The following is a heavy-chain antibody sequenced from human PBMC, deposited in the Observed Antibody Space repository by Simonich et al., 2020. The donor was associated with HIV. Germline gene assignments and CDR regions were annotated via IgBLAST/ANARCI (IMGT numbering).Heavy chain of an antibody. D-gene: IGHD3-16*01. Sequence: QVQLVESGGGVVQPGRSLRLSCAASGFTFSSYAMHWVHQAPGKGLEWVADISYDGSNKYYADSVKGRYTISRDNSKNTLYLQMNSLRAEDTAVYYCASGGSISSVWADDYWGQGTLVTVSS. V-gene: IGHV3-30*07. CDR1: GFTFSSYA. CDR2: ISYDGSNK. J-gene: IGHJ4*02. CDR3: ASGGSISSVWADDY.